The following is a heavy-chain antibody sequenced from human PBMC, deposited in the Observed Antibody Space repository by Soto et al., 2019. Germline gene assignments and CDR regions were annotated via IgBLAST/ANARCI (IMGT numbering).Heavy chain of an antibody. CDR2: INGEGHMI. D-gene: IGHD2-15*01. CDR3: ARGLPFPLSFYGMDV. J-gene: IGHJ6*02. V-gene: IGHV3-74*01. Sequence: EVQLVESGGGLVQPGGSLRLSCPASGLTITSFWMHWVRQAPGKGLVWVSRINGEGHMICYADSVKGRFTVSRDNAQHTLYLQMNSLSAEDTAVYFCARGLPFPLSFYGMDVWGQGTTVTVSS. CDR1: GLTITSFW.